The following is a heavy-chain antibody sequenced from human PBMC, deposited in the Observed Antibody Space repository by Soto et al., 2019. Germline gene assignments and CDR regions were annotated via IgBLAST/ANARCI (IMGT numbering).Heavy chain of an antibody. Sequence: PSETLSLTCTVSGGSISSGDYYWSWIRQPPGKGLEWIGYIYYSGSTYYNPSLKSRVTISVDTSKNQFSLKLSSVPAADTAVYYCARNLLEGSPPYYYYGIGVWGQGPRVTVSS. CDR3: ARNLLEGSPPYYYYGIGV. J-gene: IGHJ6*02. CDR2: IYYSGST. V-gene: IGHV4-30-4*01. D-gene: IGHD3-3*01. CDR1: GGSISSGDYY.